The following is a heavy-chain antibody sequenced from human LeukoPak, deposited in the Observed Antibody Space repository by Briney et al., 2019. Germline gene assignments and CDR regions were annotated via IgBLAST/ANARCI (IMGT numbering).Heavy chain of an antibody. D-gene: IGHD3-9*01. J-gene: IGHJ4*02. Sequence: GGSLRLSCAASGFTVSSNYMSWVRQAPGKGLEWVSVIYSGGSTYYADSVKGRFTISRDNSKNKLYLQMNSLRAEDTAVYYCAAQDNFDWPHRSFDYWGQGTLVTVSS. CDR3: AAQDNFDWPHRSFDY. CDR1: GFTVSSNY. CDR2: IYSGGST. V-gene: IGHV3-53*01.